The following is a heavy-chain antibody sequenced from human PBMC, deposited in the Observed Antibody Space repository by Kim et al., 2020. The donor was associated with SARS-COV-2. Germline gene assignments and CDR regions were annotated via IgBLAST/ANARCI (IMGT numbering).Heavy chain of an antibody. CDR2: GST. J-gene: IGHJ4*02. Sequence: GSTYHNPALKSRVTISVDTSKNQFSLKLSSVTAADTAVYYCARGQLWYDYWGQGTLVTVSS. CDR3: ARGQLWYDY. D-gene: IGHD5-18*01. V-gene: IGHV4-59*09.